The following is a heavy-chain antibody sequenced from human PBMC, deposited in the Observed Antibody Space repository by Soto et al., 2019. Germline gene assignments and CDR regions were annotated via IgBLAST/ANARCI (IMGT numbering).Heavy chain of an antibody. V-gene: IGHV5-51*01. CDR1: GDSLTSYW. Sequence: GQALKSSGKRPGDSLTSYWSGCVRQMPGKGLEWMGIIYPGDSDTRYSPSFQGQVTISADKFISTAYLQWSSLKASDTAMYYCASASGRGHYYYYYGMDVWGQGTTVTVSS. CDR3: ASASGRGHYYYYYGMDV. CDR2: IYPGDSDT. J-gene: IGHJ6*02.